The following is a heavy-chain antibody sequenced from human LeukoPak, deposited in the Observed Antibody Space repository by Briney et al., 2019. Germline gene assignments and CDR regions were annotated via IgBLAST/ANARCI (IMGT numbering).Heavy chain of an antibody. Sequence: GGSLRLPCAASGFTFSSYSINWVRQAPGKGLEWVSSISSSSSYIYYADSVKGRFTISRDNAKNSLYLQMNSLRAEDTAVYYCARGWQGDYFDYWGQGTLVTVSS. J-gene: IGHJ4*02. CDR3: ARGWQGDYFDY. V-gene: IGHV3-21*01. CDR1: GFTFSSYS. D-gene: IGHD5-24*01. CDR2: ISSSSSYI.